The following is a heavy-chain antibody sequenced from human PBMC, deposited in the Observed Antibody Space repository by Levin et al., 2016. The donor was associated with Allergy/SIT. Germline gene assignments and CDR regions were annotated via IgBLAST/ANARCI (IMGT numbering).Heavy chain of an antibody. D-gene: IGHD5-18*01. CDR2: VYYDGNT. J-gene: IGHJ4*02. CDR1: GSSITNNY. CDR3: SRREYTYHPQ. Sequence: SETLSLTCSVSGSSITNNYWGWVRQPPGKGLEWIGSVYYDGNTYYNPSLKSRVSISFDTSKSQLSLRLRSVTAADTSLYYCSRREYTYHPQWGQGILVAVSS. V-gene: IGHV4-39*01.